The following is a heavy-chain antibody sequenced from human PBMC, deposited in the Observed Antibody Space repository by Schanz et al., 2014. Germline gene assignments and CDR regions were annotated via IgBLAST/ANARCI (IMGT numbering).Heavy chain of an antibody. CDR2: IIPSLGIA. D-gene: IGHD4-17*01. J-gene: IGHJ4*02. CDR3: ARGYGDSPTDF. CDR1: GGTFSSYT. V-gene: IGHV1-69*02. Sequence: QVQLVQSGPEVKKPGSSVKVSCKLSGGTFSSYTISWMRQAPGQGLEWMGRIIPSLGIANYAQKFQGRVTITADRSTSTAYMELSSLRSEDTAVYYCARGYGDSPTDFWGQGTLVTVSS.